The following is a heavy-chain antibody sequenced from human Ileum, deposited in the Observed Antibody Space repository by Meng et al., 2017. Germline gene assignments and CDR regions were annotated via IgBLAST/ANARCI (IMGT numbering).Heavy chain of an antibody. CDR1: GFSLATRGVS. CDR3: AHSPQGYFDY. J-gene: IGHJ4*02. CDR2: IYWDDDK. Sequence: QITLKETGPALVKATQKLTLTCNFSGFSLATRGVSVAWIRQPPGEALEWLALIYWDDDKRYSPSLKNRLAITKDTSKNQVVLTMTNVDPMDTGTYYCAHSPQGYFDYWGPGTLVTVSS. V-gene: IGHV2-5*02.